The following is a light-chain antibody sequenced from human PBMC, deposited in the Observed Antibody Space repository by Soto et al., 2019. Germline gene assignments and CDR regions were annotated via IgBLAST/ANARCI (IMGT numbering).Light chain of an antibody. J-gene: IGKJ1*01. CDR2: DAS. CDR1: QGISTW. Sequence: DIRMTQSPSSVSASGGDICTITGGASQGISTWLAWYQQKPGKAPKLLIFDASSLQSGVPSRFSGSGSGTEFTFTVSSLQPDDFATYYCQQYDSYSWTFGQGTKVDIK. CDR3: QQYDSYSWT. V-gene: IGKV1-5*01.